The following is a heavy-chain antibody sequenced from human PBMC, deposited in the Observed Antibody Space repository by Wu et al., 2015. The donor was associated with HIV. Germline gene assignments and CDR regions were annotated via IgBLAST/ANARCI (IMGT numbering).Heavy chain of an antibody. CDR1: GYIFTSHY. D-gene: IGHD3-10*01. CDR3: AREVYGSASSSKYLQD. CDR2: INPDTGDT. V-gene: IGHV1-2*02. Sequence: QVQLVQSGAEVKKPGASVKVSCEASGYIFTSHYMHWVRQAPGQGLEWMGWINPDTGDTKCEQSFQGRVTMTRDTFTSTAYMDLRSLRSDDTAVYFCAREVYGSASSSKYLQDWGQGTLVTVAS. J-gene: IGHJ1*01.